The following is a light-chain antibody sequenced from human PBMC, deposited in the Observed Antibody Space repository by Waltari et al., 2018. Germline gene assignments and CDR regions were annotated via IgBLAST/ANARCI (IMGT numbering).Light chain of an antibody. CDR3: QQYNNWPPWT. Sequence: EVVMTQSPATLSVSQGERATLPCRASQSVSSNLAWYQHKPGQAPRLLIYGASTRATGIPARFSGSGSGTEFTLTISSLQSEDFAAYYCQQYNNWPPWTFGPGTTVEIK. CDR1: QSVSSN. CDR2: GAS. J-gene: IGKJ1*01. V-gene: IGKV3-15*01.